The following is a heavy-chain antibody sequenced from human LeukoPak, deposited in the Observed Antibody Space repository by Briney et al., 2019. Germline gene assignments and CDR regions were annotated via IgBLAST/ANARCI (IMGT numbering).Heavy chain of an antibody. CDR2: INPNSGGT. V-gene: IGHV1-2*02. D-gene: IGHD3-22*01. CDR3: ARDINGYYYDSHGYYPTDL. Sequence: VALVKVSCKASGYTFTGYYMHWVRQAPGQGLEWMGWINPNSGGTNYAQKFQGRVTMTRDTPISTAYMELSRLRSDDTAVYYCARDINGYYYDSHGYYPTDLWGQGTLVTVSS. J-gene: IGHJ5*02. CDR1: GYTFTGYY.